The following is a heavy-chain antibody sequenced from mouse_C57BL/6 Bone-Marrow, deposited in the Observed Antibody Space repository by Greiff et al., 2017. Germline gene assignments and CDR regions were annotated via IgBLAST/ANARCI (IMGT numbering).Heavy chain of an antibody. CDR3: ARGVYDGYYAFDY. CDR1: GYTFTSYW. J-gene: IGHJ2*01. CDR2: IDPSDSYT. D-gene: IGHD2-3*01. V-gene: IGHV1-69*01. Sequence: VQLQQPGAELVMPGASVKLSCKASGYTFTSYWMHWVKQRPGQGLEWIGEIDPSDSYTNYNQTFKGQSTFTVDKSSSTAYMQLSSLTSEDSAVYCGARGVYDGYYAFDYWGQGTTLTVSS.